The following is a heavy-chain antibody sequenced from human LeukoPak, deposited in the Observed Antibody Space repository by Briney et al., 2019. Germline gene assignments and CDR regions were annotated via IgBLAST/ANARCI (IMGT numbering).Heavy chain of an antibody. CDR3: ARDHLGTRHDAFDI. D-gene: IGHD2-2*01. CDR2: IYYSGST. V-gene: IGHV4-59*01. J-gene: IGHJ3*02. Sequence: PSETLSLTCTVSGGSISSYYWSWIRQPPGKGLEWIGYIYYSGSTNYNPSLKSRVTISVDTSKNQFSLKLSSVTAADTAVYYCARDHLGTRHDAFDIWGQGTMVTVSS. CDR1: GGSISSYY.